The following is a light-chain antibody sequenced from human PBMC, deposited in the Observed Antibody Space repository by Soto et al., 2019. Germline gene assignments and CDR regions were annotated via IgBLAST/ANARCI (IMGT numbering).Light chain of an antibody. Sequence: LVLTQSPGGVCFSPLERTTLSVRASQSVSSSYLAWEQQKPGQAPRPPIYGASTTATGIPDRFSGSGSWTDFTLTISRLEAEDFAGYYCQQYGSSPGGTFGQGTKVDLK. V-gene: IGKV3-20*01. CDR1: QSVSSSY. J-gene: IGKJ1*01. CDR2: GAS. CDR3: QQYGSSPGGT.